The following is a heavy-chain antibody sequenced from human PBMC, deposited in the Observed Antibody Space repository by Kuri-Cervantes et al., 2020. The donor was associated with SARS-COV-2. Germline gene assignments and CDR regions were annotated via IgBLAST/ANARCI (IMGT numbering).Heavy chain of an antibody. J-gene: IGHJ4*02. CDR1: GFTFSSYA. CDR2: VSGSGGSS. CDR3: TESVHWNDVLDY. V-gene: IGHV3-23*01. Sequence: GESLKISCAASGFTFSSYAMSWVRQAPGKGLEWVSAVSGSGGSSYYADSVKGRFTISRDNSKNTLYLQMNSLRAEDTAVYYCTESVHWNDVLDYWGQGTLVTVSS. D-gene: IGHD1-1*01.